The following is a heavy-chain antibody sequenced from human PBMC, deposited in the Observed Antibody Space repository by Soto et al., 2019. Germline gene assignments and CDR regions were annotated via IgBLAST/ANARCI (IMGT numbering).Heavy chain of an antibody. D-gene: IGHD3-3*01. CDR3: ARGGVSTRTFDY. Sequence: WESLNISCKVSGYNFAGYWIAWVRQMPGKGLELMGIIYPSDSDTRYRPSFQGQVTISADKSISSAYLQWSSLRASDTAMYYCARGGVSTRTFDYWGQGTPVTVSS. CDR1: GYNFAGYW. CDR2: IYPSDSDT. V-gene: IGHV5-51*01. J-gene: IGHJ4*02.